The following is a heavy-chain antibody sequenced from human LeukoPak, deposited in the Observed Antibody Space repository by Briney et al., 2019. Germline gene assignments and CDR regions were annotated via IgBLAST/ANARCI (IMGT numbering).Heavy chain of an antibody. J-gene: IGHJ4*02. CDR1: GFTFSSYS. Sequence: PGGSLRLSCAASGFTFSSYSMNWVRQAPGEGLEWVSYISGSSNTIYYADSVKGRFTISRDTAKNSLYPQMNSLRDEDSAVYYCARGYCSSNSCAFDYWGQGTLVTVSS. CDR2: ISGSSNTI. CDR3: ARGYCSSNSCAFDY. D-gene: IGHD2-2*01. V-gene: IGHV3-48*02.